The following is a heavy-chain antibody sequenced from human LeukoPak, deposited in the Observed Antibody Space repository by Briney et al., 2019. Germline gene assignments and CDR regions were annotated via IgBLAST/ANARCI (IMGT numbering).Heavy chain of an antibody. J-gene: IGHJ6*04. CDR1: GGSFSGYY. CDR2: IHHSGST. Sequence: PSETLSLTCAVYGGSFSGYYWSWIRQPPGKGLEWIGEIHHSGSTNYNPSLKSRVTISVDTSKNQFSLKLSSVTAADTAVYYCAREDVVVVPAAMFCPYYYYYYDMDVWGKGNTVTVSS. CDR3: AREDVVVVPAAMFCPYYYYYYDMDV. D-gene: IGHD2-2*01. V-gene: IGHV4-34*01.